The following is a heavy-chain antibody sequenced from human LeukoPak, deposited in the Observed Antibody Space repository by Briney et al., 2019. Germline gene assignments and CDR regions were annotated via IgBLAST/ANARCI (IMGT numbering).Heavy chain of an antibody. V-gene: IGHV3-23*01. CDR2: ISGSGGST. D-gene: IGHD6-13*01. Sequence: GGSLRLSCAASGFTFSSYAMSWVRQAPGKGLEWVSAISGSGGSTYYADSVKGRFTISRDNSKNTLYLQMNSLRAEGTAVYYCAKHSSSWYRPIDYRGQGTLVTVSS. CDR1: GFTFSSYA. J-gene: IGHJ4*02. CDR3: AKHSSSWYRPIDY.